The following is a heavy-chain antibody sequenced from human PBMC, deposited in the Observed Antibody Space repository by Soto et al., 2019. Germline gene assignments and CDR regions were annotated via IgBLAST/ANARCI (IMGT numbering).Heavy chain of an antibody. J-gene: IGHJ4*02. V-gene: IGHV4-39*01. CDR3: ARLVAVAGTREFDY. CDR2: IYYSGST. D-gene: IGHD6-19*01. CDR1: GGSISSSSYY. Sequence: SETLSLTCTVSGGSISSSSYYWGWIRQPPGKGLEWIGSIYYSGSTYYNPSLKSRVTISVDTSKNQFSLKLSSVTAADTAVYSWARLVAVAGTREFDYWGQGTLVTVSS.